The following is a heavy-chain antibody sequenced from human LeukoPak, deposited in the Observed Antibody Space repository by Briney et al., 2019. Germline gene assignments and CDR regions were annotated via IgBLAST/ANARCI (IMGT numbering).Heavy chain of an antibody. CDR3: ARAPLIMAAPDY. CDR2: LSFDGRNE. D-gene: IGHD2-8*01. CDR1: GFTFSTYS. Sequence: GSLRLSCAASGFTFSTYSMHWVRQAPGKGLEWVAVLSFDGRNEYYADAVKGRFTISRGNSENTVSLQMNSLRTEDTAVYYCARAPLIMAAPDYWGQGTLVTVSS. J-gene: IGHJ4*02. V-gene: IGHV3-30*17.